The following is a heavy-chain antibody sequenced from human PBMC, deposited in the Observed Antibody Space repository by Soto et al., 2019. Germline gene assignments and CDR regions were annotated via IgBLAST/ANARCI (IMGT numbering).Heavy chain of an antibody. Sequence: QVQLVQSGAEVKKPGASVKVSCKASGYTFTSYDINWVRQATGQGLEWMGWMNPNSGNTGYAQKFQGRVTMTRNTSRSTVYMELSRLRYEGKAVYYCARGFIGRRRYYGMDVWGQGTTVTVSS. CDR3: ARGFIGRRRYYGMDV. V-gene: IGHV1-8*01. J-gene: IGHJ6*02. CDR1: GYTFTSYD. CDR2: MNPNSGNT. D-gene: IGHD2-15*01.